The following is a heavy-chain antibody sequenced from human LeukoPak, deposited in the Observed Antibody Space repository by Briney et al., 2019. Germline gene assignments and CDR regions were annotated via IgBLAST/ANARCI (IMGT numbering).Heavy chain of an antibody. V-gene: IGHV1-2*02. Sequence: ASVKVSCKASGYTFTGYYMHWVRQAPGQGLEWMGWINPNSGGTNYAQKFQGRVTMTRDTSISTAYMELSRLGSDDTAVYYCARDLGYCSSTSCYVTAYYYYYYMDVWGKGTTVTISS. D-gene: IGHD2-2*01. J-gene: IGHJ6*03. CDR2: INPNSGGT. CDR3: ARDLGYCSSTSCYVTAYYYYYYMDV. CDR1: GYTFTGYY.